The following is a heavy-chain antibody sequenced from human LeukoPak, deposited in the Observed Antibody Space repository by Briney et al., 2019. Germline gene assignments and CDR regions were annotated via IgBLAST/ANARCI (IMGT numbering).Heavy chain of an antibody. CDR3: DVFLVGGDGGSLNVFDI. CDR2: ISSSSSYI. CDR1: GFTFSGYS. D-gene: IGHD2-21*02. J-gene: IGHJ3*02. V-gene: IGHV3-21*01. Sequence: GGSLRLSCAASGFTFSGYSMNWLRQTPGRGLEWVSSISSSSSYIFYADSLKGRFTIPRDNAKDSLFLQMNSLRAEDTAVYARDVFLVGGDGGSLNVFDIWGQGTMVTVSS.